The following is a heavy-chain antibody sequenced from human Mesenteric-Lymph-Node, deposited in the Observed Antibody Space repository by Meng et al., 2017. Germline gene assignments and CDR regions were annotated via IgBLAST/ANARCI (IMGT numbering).Heavy chain of an antibody. Sequence: SETLSLTCAVYGGSFSGYYWSWIRQPPGKGLEWIGEINHSGSTNYNPSLKSRVTISVDTSRNQFSLTLSSVTAADTAVYYCASRYNWNDDNWFDPWGQGTLVTVSS. J-gene: IGHJ5*02. CDR3: ASRYNWNDDNWFDP. CDR1: GGSFSGYY. CDR2: INHSGST. D-gene: IGHD1-20*01. V-gene: IGHV4-34*01.